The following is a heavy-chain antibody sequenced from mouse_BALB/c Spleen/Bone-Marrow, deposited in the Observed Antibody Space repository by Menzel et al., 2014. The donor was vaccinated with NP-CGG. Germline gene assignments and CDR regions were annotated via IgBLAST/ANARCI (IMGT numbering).Heavy chain of an antibody. V-gene: IGHV5-17*02. CDR3: ARDVPLYDVGYFDY. Sequence: EVQLVESGGGLVQPGRSRKLSCAASGFTFSSFGMHWVRQAPEKGLEWVAYISSGSSTIYYADTVKGRFTISRDNPKNTLFLQMTSLRSEDTAMYYCARDVPLYDVGYFDYWGQGTTLTVSS. J-gene: IGHJ2*01. CDR1: GFTFSSFG. CDR2: ISSGSSTI. D-gene: IGHD2-14*01.